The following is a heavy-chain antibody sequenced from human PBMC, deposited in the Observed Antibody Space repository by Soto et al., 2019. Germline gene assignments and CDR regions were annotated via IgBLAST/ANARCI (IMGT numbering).Heavy chain of an antibody. CDR3: ARNYGVAGTGLDWFDP. Sequence: QVQLVESGGGVVQPGRSLRLSCAASGFTFSSYGMHWVRQAPGKGLEWVAVIWYDGSNKYYADSVKGRFTISRDNSKNTLYLQMNSLRAEDTAVYYCARNYGVAGTGLDWFDPWGQGTLVTVSS. D-gene: IGHD6-19*01. CDR1: GFTFSSYG. V-gene: IGHV3-33*01. CDR2: IWYDGSNK. J-gene: IGHJ5*02.